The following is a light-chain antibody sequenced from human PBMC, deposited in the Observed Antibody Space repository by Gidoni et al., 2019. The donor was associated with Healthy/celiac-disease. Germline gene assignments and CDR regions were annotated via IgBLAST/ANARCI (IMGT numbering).Light chain of an antibody. Sequence: DIVMTQSPDSLAASLGERATINCKSSQSVLYSSNNKNYLAWYQQKPGQPPKLLIYWASTRESGVPDRFSGSGSGTDFTLTISSLQAEDVAVYYCQQYYNTPLTFGGGTKVEIK. CDR2: WAS. CDR1: QSVLYSSNNKNY. CDR3: QQYYNTPLT. J-gene: IGKJ4*01. V-gene: IGKV4-1*01.